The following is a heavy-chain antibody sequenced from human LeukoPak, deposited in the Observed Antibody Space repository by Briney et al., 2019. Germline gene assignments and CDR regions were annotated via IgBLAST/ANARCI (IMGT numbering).Heavy chain of an antibody. CDR1: GYTFTDYY. CDR2: VDPEDGET. CDR3: ATDFWSGYSWSDYVDV. D-gene: IGHD3-3*01. J-gene: IGHJ6*03. V-gene: IGHV1-69-2*01. Sequence: ASVKISCKVSGYTFTDYYMHWVQQAPGKGLEWMGLVDPEDGETIYAEKFQGRVTITADTSTDTAYMELSSLRSEDTAVYYCATDFWSGYSWSDYVDVWGKGTTVTVSS.